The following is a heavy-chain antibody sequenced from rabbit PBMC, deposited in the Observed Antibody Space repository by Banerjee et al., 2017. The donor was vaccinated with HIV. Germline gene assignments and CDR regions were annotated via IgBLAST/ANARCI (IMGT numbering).Heavy chain of an antibody. J-gene: IGHJ4*01. CDR2: INSGSDSA. CDR3: ARTPGYAGYNYVGYCLDL. D-gene: IGHD7-1*01. V-gene: IGHV1S40*01. Sequence: QSLEESGGDLVKPGASLTLTCTASGFDFSSSYWICWVRQAPGKGLEWIACINSGSDSAYYASWVNGRFTISKTSSTTVTLQMTSLTAADTATYFCARTPGYAGYNYVGYCLDLWGPGTLVTVS. CDR1: GFDFSSSYW.